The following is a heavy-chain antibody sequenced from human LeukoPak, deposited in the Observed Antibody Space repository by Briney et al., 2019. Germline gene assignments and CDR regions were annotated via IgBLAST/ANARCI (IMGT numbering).Heavy chain of an antibody. Sequence: GGSLRLSCAASGFTFSSYSMNWVRQAPGKGLEWVSSISSSSSYIYYADSVKGRFTISRDNSKNTLYLQMNSLRAEDTAVYYCAKGLFGGNSRAFDIWGQGTMVTVSS. D-gene: IGHD4-23*01. CDR1: GFTFSSYS. CDR2: ISSSSSYI. V-gene: IGHV3-21*04. CDR3: AKGLFGGNSRAFDI. J-gene: IGHJ3*02.